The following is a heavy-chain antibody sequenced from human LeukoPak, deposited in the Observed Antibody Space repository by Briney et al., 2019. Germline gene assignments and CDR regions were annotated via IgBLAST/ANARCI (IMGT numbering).Heavy chain of an antibody. CDR2: ISYDGSNK. J-gene: IGHJ6*02. D-gene: IGHD3-10*01. CDR1: GFTFSSYG. CDR3: ARVSLWFGEYDYYYYGMDV. Sequence: GGSLRLSCAASGFTFSSYGMHWVRQAPGKGLEWVAVISYDGSNKYYADSVKGRFTISRDNAKNTLYLQMNSLRAEDTAVYYCARVSLWFGEYDYYYYGMDVWGQGTTVTVSS. V-gene: IGHV3-30*03.